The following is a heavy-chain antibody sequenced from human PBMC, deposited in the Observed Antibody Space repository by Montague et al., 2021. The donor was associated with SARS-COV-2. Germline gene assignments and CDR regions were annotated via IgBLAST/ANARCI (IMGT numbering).Heavy chain of an antibody. D-gene: IGHD6-13*01. V-gene: IGHV6-1*01. CDR3: VRGIEAAGCYDY. CDR1: GDSVSRHSAT. CDR2: IYYRYMLKS. Sequence: CAISGDSVSRHSATWNWIRQSPSTGLELLGRIYYRYMLKSDYAXXXKSRIAINPDTSKNQFSLQLSSVTPEDTALYYCVRGIEAAGCYDYWGQGTLVTVSS. J-gene: IGHJ4*02.